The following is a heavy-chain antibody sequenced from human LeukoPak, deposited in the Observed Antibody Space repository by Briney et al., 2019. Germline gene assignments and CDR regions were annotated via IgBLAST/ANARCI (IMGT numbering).Heavy chain of an antibody. CDR2: ISGSGGST. D-gene: IGHD3-3*01. CDR1: GFTFSSYA. V-gene: IGHV3-23*01. J-gene: IGHJ5*02. Sequence: GGSLRLSCAASGFTFSSYAMSWVRQAPGKGLEWVSAISGSGGSTYYADSVKGRFTISRDNSKNTLYLQVNSLRAEDTAVYYCAKDQERSGLEWLLSANWFDPWGQGTLVTVSS. CDR3: AKDQERSGLEWLLSANWFDP.